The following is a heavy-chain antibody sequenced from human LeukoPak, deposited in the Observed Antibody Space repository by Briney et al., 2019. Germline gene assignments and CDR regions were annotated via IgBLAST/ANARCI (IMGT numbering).Heavy chain of an antibody. D-gene: IGHD2-15*01. CDR2: KWYDGSNE. Sequence: TGRSLRLSCAASGFTFSSYAMRWVRQAPGKGLEWVAVKWYDGSNEYYADSVKGRFTISRDNSKNTLYLQMNSLRAEDTAVYYCAREGYSPLSWFDPWGQGTLVTVSS. CDR3: AREGYSPLSWFDP. J-gene: IGHJ5*02. V-gene: IGHV3-33*01. CDR1: GFTFSSYA.